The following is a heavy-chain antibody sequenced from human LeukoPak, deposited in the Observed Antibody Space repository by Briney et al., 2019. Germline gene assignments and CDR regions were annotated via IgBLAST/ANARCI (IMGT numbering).Heavy chain of an antibody. CDR2: ISSSSSTI. Sequence: GGSLRLSCAASGFTFSSYSMNWVRQAPGKGLEWVSYISSSSSTIYYADSVKGRFTISRDNSKNSLYLQMNSLRAEDTAVYYCAGSLVGCSYDPNYFDYGGQGPLVPLSS. V-gene: IGHV3-48*01. J-gene: IGHJ4*02. CDR1: GFTFSSYS. D-gene: IGHD5-18*01. CDR3: AGSLVGCSYDPNYFDY.